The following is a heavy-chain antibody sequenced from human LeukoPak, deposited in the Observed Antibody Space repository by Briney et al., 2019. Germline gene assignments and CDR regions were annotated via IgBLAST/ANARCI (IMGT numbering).Heavy chain of an antibody. CDR2: IYYRGST. Sequence: SETLSLTCTVSGGSISSSSYYWGWIRQPPGKGLEWIGSIYYRGSTYYNPSLKSRVTISVDTSKNQFSLKLSSMTAADTAVYYCARGGDYVWGSYRGEENWFDPWGQGTLVTVSS. CDR3: ARGGDYVWGSYRGEENWFDP. CDR1: GGSISSSSYY. D-gene: IGHD3-16*02. J-gene: IGHJ5*02. V-gene: IGHV4-39*07.